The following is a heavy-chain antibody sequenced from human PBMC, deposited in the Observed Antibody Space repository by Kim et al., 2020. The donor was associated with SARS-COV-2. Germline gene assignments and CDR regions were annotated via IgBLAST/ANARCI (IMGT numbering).Heavy chain of an antibody. J-gene: IGHJ6*02. CDR3: AKDLHYYGMDV. CDR1: GFSVSNYY. Sequence: VGSLRLSCAASGFSVSNYYMNWVRQAPGKGPEWVSSIAKDAQRGSTNYAVSVKGRFTISRDNSKNILYLRMTSLRADDTAIYYCAKDLHYYGMDVWGQGTTVTVSS. V-gene: IGHV3-53*01. CDR2: IAKDAQRGST.